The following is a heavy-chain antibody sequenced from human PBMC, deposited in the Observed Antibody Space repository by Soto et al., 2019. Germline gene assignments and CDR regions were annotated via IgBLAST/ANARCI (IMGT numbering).Heavy chain of an antibody. Sequence: QVQLVQSGAEVKKPGSSVKVSCKASGGTFSSYAISWVRQAPGQGLEWMGGIIPIFGTANYTQKLQGRVTSTADETTSTANMEVSSLRSEDTAVYYCASLGEYSSALCDYWGQGTLVTVSS. V-gene: IGHV1-69*01. CDR3: ASLGEYSSALCDY. CDR2: IIPIFGTA. J-gene: IGHJ4*02. CDR1: GGTFSSYA. D-gene: IGHD6-6*01.